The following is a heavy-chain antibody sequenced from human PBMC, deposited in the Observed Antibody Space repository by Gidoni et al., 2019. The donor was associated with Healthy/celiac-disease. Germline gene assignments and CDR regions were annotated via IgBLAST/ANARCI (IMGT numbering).Heavy chain of an antibody. CDR3: ARDGRSSGWSEGYFAY. D-gene: IGHD6-19*01. V-gene: IGHV4-59*01. CDR2: IYDSGST. CDR1: GGSISSYS. Sequence: QVQLQESGPGLVKTSETLSLPCTHSGGSISSYSWSWIRQPPGQGLEWIGYIYDSGSTNYNPSLKSRVTISVDTSKNQFSLKLSSVTAADTAVYYCARDGRSSGWSEGYFAYWGQGTLVTVSS. J-gene: IGHJ4*02.